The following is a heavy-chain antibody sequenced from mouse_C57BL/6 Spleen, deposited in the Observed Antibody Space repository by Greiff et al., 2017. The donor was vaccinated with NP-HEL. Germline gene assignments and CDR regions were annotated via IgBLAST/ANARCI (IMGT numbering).Heavy chain of an antibody. CDR2: IYPRSGNT. CDR1: GYTFTSYG. J-gene: IGHJ4*01. D-gene: IGHD2-4*01. CDR3: ARSDYYDYEGYAMDY. V-gene: IGHV1-81*01. Sequence: QVQLQQSGAELARPGASVKLSCKASGYTFTSYGISWVKQRTGQGLEWIGEIYPRSGNTYYNEKFKGKATLTADKSSSTAYMELRSLTSEDSAVYFCARSDYYDYEGYAMDYWGQGTSVTVSS.